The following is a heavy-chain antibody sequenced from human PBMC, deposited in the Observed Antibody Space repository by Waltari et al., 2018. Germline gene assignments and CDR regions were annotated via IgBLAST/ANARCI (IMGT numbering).Heavy chain of an antibody. CDR1: GGTFSSYP. V-gene: IGHV1-69*02. D-gene: IGHD6-13*01. CDR3: AYNAAAGTWFDP. CDR2: IIPILGIA. Sequence: QVQLVQSGAEVKKPGSSVKVSCKASGGTFSSYPISWVRQAPGQGFEWMGRIIPILGIANYAQKFQGRVTITADKSTSTAYMELSSLRSEDTAVYYCAYNAAAGTWFDPWGQGTLVTVSS. J-gene: IGHJ5*02.